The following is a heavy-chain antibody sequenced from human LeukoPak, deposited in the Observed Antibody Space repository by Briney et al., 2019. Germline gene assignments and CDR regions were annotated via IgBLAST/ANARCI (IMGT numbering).Heavy chain of an antibody. Sequence: SETLSLTCAVYNGSLSDYYWSWIRQSPGKGLEWIGEIIHSGSTNYNPSLTSRVTISVDTSKNQFSLELSSVTAADTAVYYCARGILVTVYAAFDYWGQGTLVTASS. CDR1: NGSLSDYY. CDR2: IIHSGST. V-gene: IGHV4-34*01. D-gene: IGHD2-8*01. J-gene: IGHJ4*02. CDR3: ARGILVTVYAAFDY.